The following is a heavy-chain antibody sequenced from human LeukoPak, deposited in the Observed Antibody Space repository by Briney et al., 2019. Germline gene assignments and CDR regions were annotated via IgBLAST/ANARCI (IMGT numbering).Heavy chain of an antibody. D-gene: IGHD5-12*01. CDR3: AREELRLGYFDY. Sequence: GGSLRLSCAASGFTFSSYGMHWVRQAPGKGLEWVAVIWYDGSNKYYADSVKGRFTISRDNSKNTLYLQMNSLRAEDTAVYYCAREELRLGYFDYWGQGTLFTVSS. V-gene: IGHV3-33*01. CDR1: GFTFSSYG. CDR2: IWYDGSNK. J-gene: IGHJ4*02.